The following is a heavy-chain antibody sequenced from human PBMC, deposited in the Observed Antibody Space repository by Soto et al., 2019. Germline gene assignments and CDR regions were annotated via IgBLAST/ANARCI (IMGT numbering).Heavy chain of an antibody. Sequence: EVQLVESGGGLVQPGGSLSLACAASGFTFSSYWMTWVRQAPGKGLEWVANIKQDGSEKYYVDSVKGRFTISRDNAKNSLYLQMNSLRAEDTAVYYCAIRPYSSGWYCWGQGTLVTVSS. CDR1: GFTFSSYW. V-gene: IGHV3-7*02. J-gene: IGHJ4*02. CDR2: IKQDGSEK. CDR3: AIRPYSSGWYC. D-gene: IGHD6-13*01.